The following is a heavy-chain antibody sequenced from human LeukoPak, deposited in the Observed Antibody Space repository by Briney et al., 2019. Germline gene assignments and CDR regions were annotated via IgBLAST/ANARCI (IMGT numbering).Heavy chain of an antibody. D-gene: IGHD3-16*01. CDR3: ARGGGGRRFDY. Sequence: ASVKVSCKASGYTFTNSYIQWVRQAPGRGLEWMGIINPSGGSTSYAQKFQGRATVTRDTSTSTVYMELSSLRCDDTAVYYCARGGGGRRFDYWGQGTLVTVSS. CDR2: INPSGGST. CDR1: GYTFTNSY. J-gene: IGHJ4*02. V-gene: IGHV1-46*01.